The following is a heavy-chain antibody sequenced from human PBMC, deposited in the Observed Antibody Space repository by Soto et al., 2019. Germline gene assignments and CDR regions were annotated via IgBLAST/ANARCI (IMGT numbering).Heavy chain of an antibody. J-gene: IGHJ6*02. CDR3: ARQYYDLWSSPEDMDV. Sequence: GESPKTHFKGPVYSFTSYWISWERQMPGKGLGWMGRIDPSDSYTNYSPSFQGHVTISADKSISTAYLQWSSLQASDTAMYYCARQYYDLWSSPEDMDVWGQGTTVTVSS. CDR2: IDPSDSYT. V-gene: IGHV5-10-1*01. D-gene: IGHD3-3*01. CDR1: VYSFTSYW.